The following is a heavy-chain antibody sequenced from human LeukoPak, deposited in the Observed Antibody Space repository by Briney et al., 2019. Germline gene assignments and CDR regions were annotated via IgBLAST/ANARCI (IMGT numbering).Heavy chain of an antibody. CDR3: ARVTSGYDLRGYYYYYMDV. V-gene: IGHV3-53*01. Sequence: GGSLRLSCAAYAFTVSRNYMSWVRQAPGKGLEWVSVVYSGENTYYADSVKGRFTISRDNSNDTLYLQMNSLRAEDTAVYYCARVTSGYDLRGYYYYYMDVWGKGTTVTVSS. CDR2: VYSGENT. J-gene: IGHJ6*03. D-gene: IGHD5-12*01. CDR1: AFTVSRNY.